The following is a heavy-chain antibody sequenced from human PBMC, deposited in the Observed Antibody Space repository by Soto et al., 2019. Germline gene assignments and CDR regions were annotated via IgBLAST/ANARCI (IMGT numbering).Heavy chain of an antibody. Sequence: SETLSLTCTVSGGSISSYYWSWIRQPPGKGLKWMGYIYYSGSTNYNPSLKSRVTISVDTSKNQFSLKLSSVPPAEPAVYCCAEHGPGGDYFDYRGHGTLVSV. D-gene: IGHD4-17*01. V-gene: IGHV4-59*08. J-gene: IGHJ4*01. CDR3: AEHGPGGDYFDY. CDR2: IYYSGST. CDR1: GGSISSYY.